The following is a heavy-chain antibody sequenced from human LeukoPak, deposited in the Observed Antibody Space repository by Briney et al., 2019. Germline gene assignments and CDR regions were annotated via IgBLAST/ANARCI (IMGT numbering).Heavy chain of an antibody. CDR1: GFTFSSYA. Sequence: GGSLRLSCAASGFTFSSYAMHWVRQAPGKGLEWVAVISYDGSNKYYADSVKGRFTISRDNSKNTLYLQMNSLRAEDTAVYYCAREGAGCFDYWGQGTLVTVSS. J-gene: IGHJ4*02. V-gene: IGHV3-30*04. D-gene: IGHD3-10*01. CDR2: ISYDGSNK. CDR3: AREGAGCFDY.